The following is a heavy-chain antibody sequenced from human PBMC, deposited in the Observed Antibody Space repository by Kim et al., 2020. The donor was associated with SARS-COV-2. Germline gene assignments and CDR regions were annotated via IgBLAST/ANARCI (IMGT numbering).Heavy chain of an antibody. D-gene: IGHD3-16*01. V-gene: IGHV4-59*01. CDR2: IYYSGST. Sequence: SETLSLTCTVSGGSISSYYWSWIRQPPGKGLEWIGYIYYSGSTNYNPCLKSRVTISVDTSKNQFSLKLSSVTAADTAVYYCARAPPGGPFDYWGQGTLVT. J-gene: IGHJ4*02. CDR3: ARAPPGGPFDY. CDR1: GGSISSYY.